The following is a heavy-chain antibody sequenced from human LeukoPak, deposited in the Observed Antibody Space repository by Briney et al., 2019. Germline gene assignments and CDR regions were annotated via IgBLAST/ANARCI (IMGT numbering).Heavy chain of an antibody. J-gene: IGHJ4*02. V-gene: IGHV3-23*01. CDR3: AKDPLVNSQEYFDY. Sequence: GGSLRLSCAASGFTFTSYAMSWVRQAPGKRLEWVSAISGSGGSTYYAESVKGRFTISRANSKNTLYLQMNSLRAEDTAVYYCAKDPLVNSQEYFDYWGQGTLVTVSS. CDR2: ISGSGGST. CDR1: GFTFTSYA. D-gene: IGHD2/OR15-2a*01.